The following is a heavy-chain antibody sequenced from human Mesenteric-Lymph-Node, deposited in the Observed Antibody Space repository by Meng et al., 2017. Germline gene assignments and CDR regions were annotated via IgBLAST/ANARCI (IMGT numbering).Heavy chain of an antibody. Sequence: GGSLRLSCAASGFIFRTYWMTWVRQAPGKGLEWVANIKQDGSEKSYGDSVKGRFIISRDNAQNSLYLQLNSLTAEDSAVYYCATVARFWGGNSYYFAYWGQGTPVTVSS. CDR2: IKQDGSEK. V-gene: IGHV3-7*01. CDR3: ATVARFWGGNSYYFAY. D-gene: IGHD4-23*01. CDR1: GFIFRTYW. J-gene: IGHJ4*02.